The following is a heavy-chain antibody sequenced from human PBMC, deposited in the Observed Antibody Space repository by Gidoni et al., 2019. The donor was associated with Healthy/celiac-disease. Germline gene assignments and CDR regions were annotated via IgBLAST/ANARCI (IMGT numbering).Heavy chain of an antibody. V-gene: IGHV4-38-2*01. CDR1: GYSISRGYY. D-gene: IGHD1-1*01. J-gene: IGHJ3*02. CDR2: ISHSGST. Sequence: QVQLQESGPGLVKPSETLSLTCAVSGYSISRGYYWGWIRQPPGKGLEWIGSISHSGSTYYSPSLKSRVTISIDTSKNQFSLKLSFVTAADTAVYYCAARAWNGGWAFDIWGQGTMVTVSS. CDR3: AARAWNGGWAFDI.